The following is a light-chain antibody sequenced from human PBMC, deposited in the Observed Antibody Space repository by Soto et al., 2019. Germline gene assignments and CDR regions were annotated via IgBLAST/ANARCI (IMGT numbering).Light chain of an antibody. V-gene: IGLV1-40*01. CDR3: QSYDSSLSALYV. J-gene: IGLJ1*01. Sequence: QSVLTQPPSVSGAPGQRVTISCTGSSSNIGAGYEVHWYQQLPGTAPKLLIYGNNNRPSGVPDRFSGSKSGTSASLAITGLQAEYEADYYCQSYDSSLSALYVFGTGTKVTVL. CDR2: GNN. CDR1: SSNIGAGYE.